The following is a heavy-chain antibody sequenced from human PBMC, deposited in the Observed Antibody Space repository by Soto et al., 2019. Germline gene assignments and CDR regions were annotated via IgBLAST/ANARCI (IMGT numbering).Heavy chain of an antibody. CDR3: AKRPQSGGIGIDY. D-gene: IGHD2-15*01. Sequence: VASVKVSCKASGYTFTSYDINWVRQATGQGLEWMGWMNPNSGNTGYAQKFQGRVTMTKNTSISTAYMELSSLRSEDTAVYYCAKRPQSGGIGIDYWGQGTLVTVSS. CDR2: MNPNSGNT. CDR1: GYTFTSYD. V-gene: IGHV1-8*01. J-gene: IGHJ4*02.